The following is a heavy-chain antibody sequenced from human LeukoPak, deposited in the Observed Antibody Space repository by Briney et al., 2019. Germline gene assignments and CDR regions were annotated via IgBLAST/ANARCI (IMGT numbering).Heavy chain of an antibody. CDR3: ARSDYDFWSGYSPYFYMDV. CDR1: GFTFSSYS. J-gene: IGHJ6*03. CDR2: ISSSSSYI. D-gene: IGHD3-3*01. V-gene: IGHV3-21*01. Sequence: PGGSLRLSCAASGFTFSSYSMNWVRQAPGKGLEWVSSISSSSSYIYYADSVKGRFTISRDNAKNSLYLQMNSLRAEDTAVYYCARSDYDFWSGYSPYFYMDVWGKGTTVTVSS.